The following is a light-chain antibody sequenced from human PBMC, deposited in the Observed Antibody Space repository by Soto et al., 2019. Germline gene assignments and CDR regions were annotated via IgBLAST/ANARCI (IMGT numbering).Light chain of an antibody. CDR3: AAWDDSLNGPV. Sequence: QSALTQPPSVSGSPGQSVTISCTGTSSDVGGYDYVSWYQQRPGKAPKLLIYDVTKRPSGVPDRFSGSKSGNTASLTISGLQSEDEADYYCAAWDDSLNGPVFGGGTKVTVL. J-gene: IGLJ3*02. CDR2: DVT. CDR1: SSDVGGYDY. V-gene: IGLV2-11*01.